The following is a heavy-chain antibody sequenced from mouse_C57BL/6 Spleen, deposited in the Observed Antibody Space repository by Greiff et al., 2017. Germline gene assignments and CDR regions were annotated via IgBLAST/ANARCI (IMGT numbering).Heavy chain of an antibody. D-gene: IGHD2-5*01. CDR3: ARRSNYAFDY. V-gene: IGHV1-19*01. CDR2: INPYNGGT. CDR1: GYTFTDYY. J-gene: IGHJ2*01. Sequence: VQLQQSGPVLVKPGASVKMSCKASGYTFTDYYMNWVKQSHRKSLEWIGVINPYNGGTSYNQKFKGKATLTVDKSSSTAYMELNSLTSEDSAVYYCARRSNYAFDYWGQGTTLTVSS.